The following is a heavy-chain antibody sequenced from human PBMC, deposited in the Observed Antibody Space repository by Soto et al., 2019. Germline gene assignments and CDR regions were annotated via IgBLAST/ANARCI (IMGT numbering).Heavy chain of an antibody. CDR2: FYHSGST. J-gene: IGHJ4*02. D-gene: IGHD3-10*01. CDR1: GHSISSRYN. Sequence: KPSETLSPTCVVSGHSISSRYNWGWIRQPAGKGLEWIGSFYHSGSTYYNPSLKSRVTISVDTSKNKFSLKLSSVTAADTAVYYCARGEYYGSGNYFDYWGQGTLVTVSS. V-gene: IGHV4-38-2*01. CDR3: ARGEYYGSGNYFDY.